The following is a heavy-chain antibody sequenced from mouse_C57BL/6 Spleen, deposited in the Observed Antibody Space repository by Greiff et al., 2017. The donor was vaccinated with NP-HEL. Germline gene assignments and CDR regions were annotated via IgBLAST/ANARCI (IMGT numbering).Heavy chain of an antibody. D-gene: IGHD1-1*01. CDR3: ARDPATVSDV. CDR2: ISDGGSYT. Sequence: EVKVVESGGGLVKPGGSLKLSCAASGFTFSSYAMSWVRQTPEKRLEWVATISDGGSYTYYPDNVKGRFTISRDNAKNNLYLQMSHLKSEDTAMYYCARDPATVSDVWGTGTTVTVSS. CDR1: GFTFSSYA. V-gene: IGHV5-4*01. J-gene: IGHJ1*03.